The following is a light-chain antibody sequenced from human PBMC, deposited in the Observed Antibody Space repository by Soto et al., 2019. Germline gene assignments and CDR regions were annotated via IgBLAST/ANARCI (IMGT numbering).Light chain of an antibody. CDR3: SSYTSSSTLPYV. CDR1: SSDVGGYNY. V-gene: IGLV2-14*01. CDR2: EVS. Sequence: SALTKPAYVSGSPGQGITISCTGTSSDVGGYNYVSWYQQHPGKAPKLMIYEVSNRPSGVSNRFSGSKSGNTASLTISGLQAEDEADYYCSSYTSSSTLPYVFGTGTKVTVL. J-gene: IGLJ1*01.